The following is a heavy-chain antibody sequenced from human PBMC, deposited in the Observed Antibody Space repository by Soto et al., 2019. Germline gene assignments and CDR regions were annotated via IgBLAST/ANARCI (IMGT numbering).Heavy chain of an antibody. V-gene: IGHV3-73*01. CDR1: GVTFCISA. D-gene: IGHD3-22*01. CDR2: IRNKANSYAT. J-gene: IGHJ4*02. CDR3: ISHSPEDMIGT. Sequence: GGSTELASAACGVTFCISAVHGSRQASGKGLEWVGRIRNKANSYATAYAASVRGRFTISRDDSKNTAFLQMNSLNTEDTAVYYCISHSPEDMIGTWGQGTLVTVSS.